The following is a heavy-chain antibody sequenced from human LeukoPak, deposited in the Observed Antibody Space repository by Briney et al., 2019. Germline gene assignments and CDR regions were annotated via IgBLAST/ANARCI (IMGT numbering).Heavy chain of an antibody. V-gene: IGHV4-34*01. J-gene: IGHJ4*02. CDR3: LAVAGTGVQDY. D-gene: IGHD6-13*01. CDR1: GGSFSGYY. CDR2: INHSGST. Sequence: PSETLSLTCAVYGGSFSGYYWSWIRQPPGKGLEWIGEINHSGSTNYNPSLKSRVTISVDTSKNQFSLKLSSVTAADTAVYYCLAVAGTGVQDYWGQGTLVTVSS.